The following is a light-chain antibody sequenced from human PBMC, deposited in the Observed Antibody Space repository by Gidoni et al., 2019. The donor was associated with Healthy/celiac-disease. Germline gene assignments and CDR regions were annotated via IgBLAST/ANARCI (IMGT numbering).Light chain of an antibody. CDR1: QGISSY. CDR3: QQLNSYPQT. CDR2: AAS. J-gene: IGKJ1*01. V-gene: IGKV1-9*01. Sequence: DIQLTQDPSFLSASVGDRVTLTCRASQGISSYLAWYQQKPGKAPKLLIYAASTLQRGVPSRFSGSGSGTEFTLTISSLQPEDFATYYCQQLNSYPQTFGQGTKVEIK.